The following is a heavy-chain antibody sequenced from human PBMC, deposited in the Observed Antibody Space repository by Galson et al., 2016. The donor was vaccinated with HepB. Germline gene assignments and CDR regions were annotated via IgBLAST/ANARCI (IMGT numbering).Heavy chain of an antibody. CDR1: GFTFVTYG. CDR2: IWYDGSNK. Sequence: SLRLSCAASGFTFVTYGMHWVRQAPGKGLEWVAVIWYDGSNKYYGDSVKGRFTISRDNSKNTLYLQMNSLRVEDTAVYYCARDLGVHAGNYWGQGTLVSVSS. D-gene: IGHD3-16*01. CDR3: ARDLGVHAGNY. J-gene: IGHJ4*02. V-gene: IGHV3-33*01.